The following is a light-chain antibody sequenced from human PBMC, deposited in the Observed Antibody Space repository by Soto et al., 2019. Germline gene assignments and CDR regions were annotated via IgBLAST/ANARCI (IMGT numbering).Light chain of an antibody. Sequence: EIVMTQSPATLSVSPGERATLSSRASQSVSSNLAWYHQKPGQAPRLLIYGPTTRAAGIPARFSGSGSGTAFTLTFSCLESEGFAVYYCQHYNSWPLTFGGGTKVEIK. V-gene: IGKV3-15*01. CDR1: QSVSSN. CDR2: GPT. CDR3: QHYNSWPLT. J-gene: IGKJ4*01.